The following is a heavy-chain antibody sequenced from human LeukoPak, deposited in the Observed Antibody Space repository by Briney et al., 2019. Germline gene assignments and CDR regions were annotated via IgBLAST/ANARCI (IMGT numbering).Heavy chain of an antibody. CDR3: GSTTVTTDYYFDY. V-gene: IGHV3-30-3*01. D-gene: IGHD4-17*01. Sequence: GGSLRLSCAASGFTFSSYAMHWVRQAPGKGLEWVAVISYDGSNKYYADSVKGRFTISRDNSKNTLYLQMNSLRAEDTAVYYCGSTTVTTDYYFDYWGQGTLVTVSS. CDR1: GFTFSSYA. J-gene: IGHJ4*02. CDR2: ISYDGSNK.